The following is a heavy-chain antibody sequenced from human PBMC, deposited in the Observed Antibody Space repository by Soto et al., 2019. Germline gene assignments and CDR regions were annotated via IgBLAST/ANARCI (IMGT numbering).Heavy chain of an antibody. Sequence: PGGSLRLSCAASGFTFSSYSMNWVRQAPGKGLEWLSYIESSSGDTIYYVDSVKGRFTISRDNAKNSLYLQMNSLRAEDTAVYYCAAGAAAQDGYNKIFDYWGQGTLVTVSS. CDR3: AAGAAAQDGYNKIFDY. J-gene: IGHJ4*02. V-gene: IGHV3-48*04. CDR1: GFTFSSYS. CDR2: IESSSGDTI. D-gene: IGHD5-12*01.